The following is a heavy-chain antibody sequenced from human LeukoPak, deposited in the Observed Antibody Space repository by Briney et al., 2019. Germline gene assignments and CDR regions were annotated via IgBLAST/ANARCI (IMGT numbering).Heavy chain of an antibody. V-gene: IGHV1-58*02. J-gene: IGHJ4*02. Sequence: SVNVSCMASGFTFTSSAMQWVRQARGQRLEWIGWIVVGSGNTNYAQKFQERVTITRDMSTSTAYMELSSLRSEDTAVYYCAAIPTRIAAAGKYYFDYWGQGTLVTVSS. CDR2: IVVGSGNT. CDR3: AAIPTRIAAAGKYYFDY. D-gene: IGHD6-13*01. CDR1: GFTFTSSA.